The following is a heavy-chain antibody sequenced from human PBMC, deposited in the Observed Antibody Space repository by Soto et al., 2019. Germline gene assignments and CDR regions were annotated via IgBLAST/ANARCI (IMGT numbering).Heavy chain of an antibody. J-gene: IGHJ5*02. Sequence: SETLSLTCTVSGGSISSYYWSWIRQPPGKGLEWIGYIYYSGSTNYNPSLKSRVTISVDTSKNQLSLKLSSVTAADTAVYYCARDFRITGTNWFDPWGQGTLVTVSS. V-gene: IGHV4-59*01. D-gene: IGHD1-7*01. CDR1: GGSISSYY. CDR3: ARDFRITGTNWFDP. CDR2: IYYSGST.